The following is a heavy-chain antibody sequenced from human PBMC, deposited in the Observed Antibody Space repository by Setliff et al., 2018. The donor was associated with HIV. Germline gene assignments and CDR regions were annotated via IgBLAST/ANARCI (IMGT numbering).Heavy chain of an antibody. Sequence: SETLSLTCTVSGGSISSSSYYWGWIRQPPGKGLEWIGSIYYSGSIYYNPSLKSRVTISVDTSKNQFSLKLSSVTAADTAVYYCARDINDGGWFDPWGQGTLVTVSS. V-gene: IGHV4-39*07. CDR2: IYYSGSI. CDR1: GGSISSSSYY. CDR3: ARDINDGGWFDP. D-gene: IGHD1-1*01. J-gene: IGHJ5*02.